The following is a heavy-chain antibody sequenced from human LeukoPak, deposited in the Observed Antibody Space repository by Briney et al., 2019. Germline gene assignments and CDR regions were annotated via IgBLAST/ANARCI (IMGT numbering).Heavy chain of an antibody. CDR2: IKQDGSEK. V-gene: IGHV3-7*03. J-gene: IGHJ4*02. D-gene: IGHD3-22*01. CDR1: GFTFSTYW. Sequence: GSLRLSCSASGFTFSTYWMSWVRQAPGKGLEWVANIKQDGSEKYYADSVKGRFTISRDNAKNSLYLQMNSLRAEDTAVYYCATPLDYYDSSGYHQGGDWGQGTLVTVSS. CDR3: ATPLDYYDSSGYHQGGD.